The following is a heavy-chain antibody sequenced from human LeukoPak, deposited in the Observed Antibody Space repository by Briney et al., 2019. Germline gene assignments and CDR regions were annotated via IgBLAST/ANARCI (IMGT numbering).Heavy chain of an antibody. V-gene: IGHV1-24*01. CDR1: GYTLTELS. J-gene: IGHJ4*02. CDR2: CDPEDGET. CDR3: ATALIGSGSYFLYYFDY. D-gene: IGHD3-10*01. Sequence: ASVEVSCKVSGYTLTELSMHWVRQAPGKGLEWMGGCDPEDGETIYAQKFQGRVTMTEDTSTDTAYMELSSLRSEDTAVYYCATALIGSGSYFLYYFDYWGQGTLVTVSS.